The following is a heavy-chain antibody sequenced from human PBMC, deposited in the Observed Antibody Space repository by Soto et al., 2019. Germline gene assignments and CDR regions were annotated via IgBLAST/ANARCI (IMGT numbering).Heavy chain of an antibody. J-gene: IGHJ6*02. CDR3: AKDAGYYGSGSYYWDPRWGMDV. V-gene: IGHV3-30*18. D-gene: IGHD3-10*01. Sequence: QVQLVESGGGVVQPGRSLRLSCAASGFTFSSYGMHWVRQAPGKGLEWVAVISYDGSNKYYADSVKGRFTISRDISNNTLHLQMNSLGAEDTAVYYCAKDAGYYGSGSYYWDPRWGMDVWGQGTTVTVSS. CDR2: ISYDGSNK. CDR1: GFTFSSYG.